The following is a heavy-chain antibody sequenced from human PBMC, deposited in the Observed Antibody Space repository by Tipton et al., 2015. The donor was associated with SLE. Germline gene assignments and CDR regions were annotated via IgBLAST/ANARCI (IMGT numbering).Heavy chain of an antibody. CDR3: TRTNSTSWRSYQKYQYGMDV. J-gene: IGHJ6*02. CDR1: GGSISSYY. Sequence: TLSLTCTVSGGSISSYYWSWIRQPPGKGLEWIGYISYSGSTNYSPSLKSRVTISVDTSKNQFSLKLTSVTAADTAVYYCTRTNSTSWRSYQKYQYGMDVWGQGTTVTASS. CDR2: ISYSGST. D-gene: IGHD6-13*01. V-gene: IGHV4-59*01.